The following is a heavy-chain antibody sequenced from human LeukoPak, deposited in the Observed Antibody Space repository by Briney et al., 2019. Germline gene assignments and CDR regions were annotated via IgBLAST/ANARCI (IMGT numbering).Heavy chain of an antibody. CDR3: ARYGTDSSGYYYYCYYMDV. Sequence: SETLSLTCTVSGYSISSGYYWGWIRQPPGKGLEWIGSIYHSGSTYYNPSLKSRVTISVDTSKNQFSLKLSSVTAADTAVYHCARYGTDSSGYYYYCYYMDVWGKGTTVTVSS. D-gene: IGHD3-22*01. CDR1: GYSISSGYY. V-gene: IGHV4-38-2*02. CDR2: IYHSGST. J-gene: IGHJ6*03.